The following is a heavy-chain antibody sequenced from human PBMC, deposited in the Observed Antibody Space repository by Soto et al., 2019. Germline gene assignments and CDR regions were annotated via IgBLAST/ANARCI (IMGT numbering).Heavy chain of an antibody. CDR3: ARDNKSGSASFFRFDP. CDR1: GASISSEGYY. CDR2: IYYSGGT. Sequence: SETLSLTCTVSGASISSEGYYWSWIRQFPGKGLEWIGYIYYSGGTNYNPSLRRRVTISVDTSKTRYFLKLTSVTAADTAVYFCARDNKSGSASFFRFDPWGQGSQVTVSS. D-gene: IGHD2-2*01. V-gene: IGHV4-31*03. J-gene: IGHJ5*02.